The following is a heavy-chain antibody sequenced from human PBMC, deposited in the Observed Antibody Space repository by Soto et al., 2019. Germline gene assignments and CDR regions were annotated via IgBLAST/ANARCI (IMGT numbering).Heavy chain of an antibody. CDR2: IYYSGST. J-gene: IGHJ6*03. CDR1: GGSISSYY. CDR3: ARGYSSSRHYHYYYMDV. V-gene: IGHV4-59*01. Sequence: SETLSLTCTVSGGSISSYYWSWIRQPPGKGLEWIGYIYYSGSTNYNPSLKSRVTISVDTSKNQFSLKLSSVTAADTAVYYCARGYSSSRHYHYYYMDVWGKGTTVTVSS. D-gene: IGHD6-13*01.